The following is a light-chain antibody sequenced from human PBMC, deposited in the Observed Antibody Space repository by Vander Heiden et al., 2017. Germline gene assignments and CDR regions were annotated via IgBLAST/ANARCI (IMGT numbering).Light chain of an antibody. Sequence: SVLTQPPSLSGAPGQRVTISCTGRSSNIGAGYDVHWYQQLPGTAPKLLIYGNSNRPSGVPDRFSGSKSGTSASLAITGLQAEDEADYYCQSYDSSLSGSVVFGGGTKLTVL. J-gene: IGLJ2*01. CDR1: SSNIGAGYD. CDR3: QSYDSSLSGSVV. V-gene: IGLV1-40*01. CDR2: GNS.